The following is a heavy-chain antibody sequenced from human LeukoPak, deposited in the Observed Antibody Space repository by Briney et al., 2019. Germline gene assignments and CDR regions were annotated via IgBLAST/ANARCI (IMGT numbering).Heavy chain of an antibody. J-gene: IGHJ4*02. D-gene: IGHD3-16*01. CDR2: IYHSGST. CDR1: GGSISSSNW. CDR3: ARDSAAYDYVWGSRLDY. Sequence: PSGTLSLTCAVSGGSISSSNWWSWVRQPPGKGLEWIGEIYHSGSTNYNPSLKSRVTISVDKSKNQFSLKLSSVTAADTAVYYCARDSAAYDYVWGSRLDYWGQGTLVTVSS. V-gene: IGHV4-4*02.